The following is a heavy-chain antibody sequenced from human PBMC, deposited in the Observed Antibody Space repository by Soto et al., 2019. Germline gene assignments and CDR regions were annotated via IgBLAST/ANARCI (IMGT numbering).Heavy chain of an antibody. CDR2: IYYSGST. D-gene: IGHD3-9*01. CDR1: DGSIRSSSYY. Sequence: SETLSLTSTVSDGSIRSSSYYWGWIRQPPGKGLEWIGSIYYSGSTYYNPSLKSRVTISVDTSKNQFSLKLSSVTAADTAVYYCARQEKYYDILTGFYYYYGMDVWGQGTTVTVSS. CDR3: ARQEKYYDILTGFYYYYGMDV. J-gene: IGHJ6*02. V-gene: IGHV4-39*01.